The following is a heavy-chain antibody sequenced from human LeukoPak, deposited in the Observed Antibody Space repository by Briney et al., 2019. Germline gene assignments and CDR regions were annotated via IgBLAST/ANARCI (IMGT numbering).Heavy chain of an antibody. D-gene: IGHD3-22*01. J-gene: IGHJ4*02. Sequence: PGGSLRLSCAASGFTFSSYAMSWVRQAPGKGLEWASAISGSGGSTYYADSVKGRFTISRDNSKNTLYLQMNSLRAEDTAVYYCAKDSHGYDSSGYFRDYFDYWGQGTLVTVSS. CDR3: AKDSHGYDSSGYFRDYFDY. CDR2: ISGSGGST. CDR1: GFTFSSYA. V-gene: IGHV3-23*01.